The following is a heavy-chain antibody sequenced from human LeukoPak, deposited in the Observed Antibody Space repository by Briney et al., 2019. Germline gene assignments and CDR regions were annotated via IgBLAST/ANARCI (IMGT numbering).Heavy chain of an antibody. Sequence: ASVKVSCKASGYTFTTYDINWVRQAAGQGLEWMGWMNPNSGNTGYAQKFQGRLTITRNASISTAYMELSSLRSDDTAVYYCAGGHLGLSPWGQGTLVTVSS. CDR1: GYTFTTYD. V-gene: IGHV1-8*03. D-gene: IGHD3-10*01. J-gene: IGHJ5*02. CDR3: AGGHLGLSP. CDR2: MNPNSGNT.